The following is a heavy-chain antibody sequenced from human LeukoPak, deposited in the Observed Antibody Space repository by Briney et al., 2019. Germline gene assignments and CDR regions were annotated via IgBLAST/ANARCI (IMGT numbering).Heavy chain of an antibody. J-gene: IGHJ3*02. CDR2: ISSSSSYI. CDR1: GFTFSSYS. CDR3: ARVDQVSDAFDI. Sequence: GGSLRLSCAASGFTFSSYSMNWVRQAPGKGLEWVSSISSSSSYIYYADSVKGRFTISRDNAKNSLYLQMNSLRAEDTAVYYCARVDQVSDAFDIWGQGTMVTVSS. V-gene: IGHV3-21*01.